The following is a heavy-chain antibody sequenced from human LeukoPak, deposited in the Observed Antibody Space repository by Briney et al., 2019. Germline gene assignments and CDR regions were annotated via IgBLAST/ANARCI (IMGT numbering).Heavy chain of an antibody. CDR3: ARDILSQGPDAFDI. D-gene: IGHD2/OR15-2a*01. J-gene: IGHJ3*02. Sequence: PGGSLRLSCAASGFTVSSNYMSWVRQAPGKGLEWVSVIYSGGSTYYADSVKGRFTISRDNSKNTLYLQMSSLRAEDTAVYYCARDILSQGPDAFDIWGQGTMVTVSS. CDR1: GFTVSSNY. CDR2: IYSGGST. V-gene: IGHV3-53*01.